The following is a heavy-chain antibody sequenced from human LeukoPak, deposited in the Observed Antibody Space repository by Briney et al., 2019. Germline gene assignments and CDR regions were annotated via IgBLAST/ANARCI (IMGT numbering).Heavy chain of an antibody. V-gene: IGHV3-13*01. CDR1: GFTFSDYD. Sequence: GGSLRLSCAASGFTFSDYDMHWVRQATGKGLEWVSAICTAGDTYYTGSVKGRFTIFRENAKNSLYLQMNSLRAGDTAVYYCARVAKERVGGVYYFDYWGQGTLVTVSS. J-gene: IGHJ4*02. D-gene: IGHD1-1*01. CDR3: ARVAKERVGGVYYFDY. CDR2: ICTAGDT.